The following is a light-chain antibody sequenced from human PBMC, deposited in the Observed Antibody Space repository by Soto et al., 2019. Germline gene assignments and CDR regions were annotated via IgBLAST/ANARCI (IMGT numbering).Light chain of an antibody. J-gene: IGKJ1*01. Sequence: IVMMQSPATLSVSPGESATLFCRATESVSSNLAWYQQKPGQAPRLLIYGASTRATGIPARFSGSGSGTEFALSISSLQSEDFAVYYCQQYNKWPLAFGPGTKVEIK. CDR2: GAS. CDR3: QQYNKWPLA. CDR1: ESVSSN. V-gene: IGKV3-15*01.